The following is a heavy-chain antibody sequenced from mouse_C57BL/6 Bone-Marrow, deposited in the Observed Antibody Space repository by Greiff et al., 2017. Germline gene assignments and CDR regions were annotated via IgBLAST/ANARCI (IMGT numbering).Heavy chain of an antibody. D-gene: IGHD1-1*01. V-gene: IGHV1-81*01. J-gene: IGHJ2*01. Sequence: QVQLQQSGAELARPGASVKLSCTASGYTFTSYGISWVKQRTGQGLEWIGEIYPRSGNTYYNEKFKGKATLTADKSSSTAYMELRSLTSEDSAVYFCARAPLYYYGLYWGQGTTLTVSS. CDR3: ARAPLYYYGLY. CDR2: IYPRSGNT. CDR1: GYTFTSYG.